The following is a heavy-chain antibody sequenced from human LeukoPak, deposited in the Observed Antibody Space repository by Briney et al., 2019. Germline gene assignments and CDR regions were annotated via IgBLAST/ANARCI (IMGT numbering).Heavy chain of an antibody. CDR1: GFTFSSYW. Sequence: GGSLGLSCAASGFTFSSYWMHWVRQAPGKGLVWVSRINTDGSSTSYADSVKGRFTISRDNAKNRLYVQMDSLRAEDTAVYYCATGSGLWPPDCWGQGTLVTVSS. J-gene: IGHJ4*02. CDR3: ATGSGLWPPDC. D-gene: IGHD5-18*01. V-gene: IGHV3-74*01. CDR2: INTDGSST.